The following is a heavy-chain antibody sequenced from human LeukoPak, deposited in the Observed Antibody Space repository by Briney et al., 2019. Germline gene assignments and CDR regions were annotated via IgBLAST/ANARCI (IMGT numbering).Heavy chain of an antibody. CDR2: IYYSGNT. Sequence: PSETLSLTCTVSGGSVGISNYYWGWVRQPPGKGLEWVGSIYYSGNTYYNPSLKSRVTISVDTSLNQFSLKLFSLTAADTAVYYCSRHAHSPSYEFWGQGILVTVSS. CDR3: SRHAHSPSYEF. J-gene: IGHJ4*02. D-gene: IGHD3-3*01. V-gene: IGHV4-39*01. CDR1: GGSVGISNYY.